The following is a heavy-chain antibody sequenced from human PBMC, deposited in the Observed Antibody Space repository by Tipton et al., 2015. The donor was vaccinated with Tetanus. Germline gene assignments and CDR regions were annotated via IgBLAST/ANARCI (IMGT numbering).Heavy chain of an antibody. Sequence: TLSLTCAVYGGSFSAYYWSWIRQSPGKGLEWIGYVYYTGSTNHNPSLKSRVTISMDRSKNQISLQLTSVTAADTAVYFCARLFNWGSGYFFFDLWGRGTLVTVSS. CDR3: ARLFNWGSGYFFFDL. CDR1: GGSFSAYY. CDR2: VYYTGST. V-gene: IGHV4-34*11. D-gene: IGHD7-27*01. J-gene: IGHJ2*01.